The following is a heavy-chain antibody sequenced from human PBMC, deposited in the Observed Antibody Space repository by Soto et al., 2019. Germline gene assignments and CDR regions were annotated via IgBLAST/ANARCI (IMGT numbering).Heavy chain of an antibody. Sequence: PGGSLRLSCAASGFTFTTYWMTWVRQAPGKGLEWVALIWYDGSNKYYADSVKGRFTISRDNAKNSLYLQMNSLRAEDTALYYCARGSDSSTWGFDYWGQGTLVTVSS. V-gene: IGHV3-33*08. CDR2: IWYDGSNK. J-gene: IGHJ4*02. CDR1: GFTFTTYW. D-gene: IGHD6-13*01. CDR3: ARGSDSSTWGFDY.